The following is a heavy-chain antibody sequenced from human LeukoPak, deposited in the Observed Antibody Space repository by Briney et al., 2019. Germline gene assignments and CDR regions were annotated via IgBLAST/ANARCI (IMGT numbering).Heavy chain of an antibody. CDR3: ARCRVAAAGDYYYYMDV. V-gene: IGHV4-34*01. Sequence: SETLSLTCAVYGGSFSGYYWSWIRQPPGKGLEWIGEINHSGSTYYNPSLKSRVTISVDTSKNQSSLKLSSVTAADTAVYYCARCRVAAAGDYYYYMDVWGKGTTVTVSS. J-gene: IGHJ6*03. CDR1: GGSFSGYY. D-gene: IGHD6-13*01. CDR2: INHSGST.